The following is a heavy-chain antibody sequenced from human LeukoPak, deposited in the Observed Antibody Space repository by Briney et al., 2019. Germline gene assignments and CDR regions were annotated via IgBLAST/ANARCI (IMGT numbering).Heavy chain of an antibody. J-gene: IGHJ4*02. D-gene: IGHD1-26*01. CDR2: IYYSGST. CDR3: ARAGGSWYFDY. CDR1: GGSISSYY. V-gene: IGHV4-59*01. Sequence: SSETLSLTCTVSGGSISSYYWSWIRQPPGKGLEWIGYIYYSGSTNYNPSLKSRVTISVDTSKNQFSLKLSSVTAADTAVYYCARAGGSWYFDYWGQGTLVTVSS.